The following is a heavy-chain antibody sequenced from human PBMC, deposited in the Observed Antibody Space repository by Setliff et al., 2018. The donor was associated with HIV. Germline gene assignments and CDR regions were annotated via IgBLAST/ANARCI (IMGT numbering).Heavy chain of an antibody. J-gene: IGHJ5*02. D-gene: IGHD2-2*01. CDR1: GGTFSSYA. CDR3: ASHPGSSIEKPYFDT. Sequence: SVKVSCKVSGGTFSSYAFSWVRQAPGQGLEWMGGIVPIIDITNYAQKFAGRVTITADKATRTIYMDLSSLRSDDTAVYYCASHPGSSIEKPYFDTWGQGTLVTVS. CDR2: IVPIIDIT. V-gene: IGHV1-69*10.